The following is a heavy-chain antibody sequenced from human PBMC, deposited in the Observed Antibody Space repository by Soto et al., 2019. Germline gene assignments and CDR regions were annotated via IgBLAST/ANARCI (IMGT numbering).Heavy chain of an antibody. CDR2: IRSKANTYAT. V-gene: IGHV3-73*02. CDR1: GFSFSGST. J-gene: IGHJ4*02. Sequence: EVQLVESGGGLVQPGGSLKLSCAASGFSFSGSTMHWVRQASGKGLEWVGRIRSKANTYATAYAASLKGRFTISRDDSKNTAYLQMNSLRAEDMALYYCVTGWSEYWGQGTLVTVSS. CDR3: VTGWSEY. D-gene: IGHD2-15*01.